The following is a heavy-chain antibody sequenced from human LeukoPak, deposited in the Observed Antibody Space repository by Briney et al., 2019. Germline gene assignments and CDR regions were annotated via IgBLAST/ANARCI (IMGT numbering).Heavy chain of an antibody. CDR1: GYTFTGYY. CDR3: AGVRGVNARTDY. Sequence: ASVKVSCKASGYTFTGYYMHWVRQAPGQGLEWMGWINPNSGGTNYAQKFQGRVTMTRDTSISTAYMELSRLRSDDTAVYYCAGVRGVNARTDYWGQGTLVTVSS. CDR2: INPNSGGT. D-gene: IGHD3-10*01. J-gene: IGHJ4*02. V-gene: IGHV1-2*02.